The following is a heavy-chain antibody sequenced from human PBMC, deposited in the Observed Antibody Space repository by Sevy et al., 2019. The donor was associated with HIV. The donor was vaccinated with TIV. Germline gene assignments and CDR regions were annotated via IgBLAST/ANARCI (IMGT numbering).Heavy chain of an antibody. CDR2: ISGSGGST. V-gene: IGHV3-23*01. D-gene: IGHD2-2*02. CDR1: GFTFSSYA. Sequence: GGSLRLSCAASGFTFSSYAMSWVRQAPGKGLEWVSAISGSGGSTYYADSVKGRCTISRDNSKNTLYLQMNSLRAEDTAVYYCAKRKEPAAIIPKYNWFDPWGQGTLVTVSS. J-gene: IGHJ5*02. CDR3: AKRKEPAAIIPKYNWFDP.